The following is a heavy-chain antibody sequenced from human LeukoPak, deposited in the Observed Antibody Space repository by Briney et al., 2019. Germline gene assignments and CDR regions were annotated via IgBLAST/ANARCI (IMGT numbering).Heavy chain of an antibody. Sequence: ASVKVSCKASGYTFTGYYVHWVRQAPGQGLEWMGRINPYSGGTNYAQKFQGRATMTRDTSISTAYMELSRLRSDDTAVYYCARARIVVVAASRPGWFDPWGQGTLVTVSS. CDR2: INPYSGGT. D-gene: IGHD2-2*01. J-gene: IGHJ5*02. CDR3: ARARIVVVAASRPGWFDP. V-gene: IGHV1-2*06. CDR1: GYTFTGYY.